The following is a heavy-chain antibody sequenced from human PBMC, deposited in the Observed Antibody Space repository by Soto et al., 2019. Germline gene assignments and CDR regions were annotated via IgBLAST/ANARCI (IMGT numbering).Heavy chain of an antibody. D-gene: IGHD2-15*01. CDR3: ARGGEGVAASSDWFDP. J-gene: IGHJ5*02. CDR2: IYHSGST. Sequence: SETLSLTCAVSSGSISSSNWWSWVRQRPGKGLEWIGEIYHSGSTNYNPSLKSRVTISVDKSKNQFSLKLSSVTAADTAVYYCARGGEGVAASSDWFDPWGQGTLVTVSS. V-gene: IGHV4-4*02. CDR1: SGSISSSNW.